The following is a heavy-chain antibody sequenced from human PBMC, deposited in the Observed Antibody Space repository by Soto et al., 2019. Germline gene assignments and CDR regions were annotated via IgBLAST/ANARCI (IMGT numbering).Heavy chain of an antibody. D-gene: IGHD1-26*01. Sequence: QVQLVQSGAEVKKPGASVKVSCKASGYTFTSDYMHWVRQAPGQGLEWMGRINPGDGATIYSQNFQGRFSVTRDTSTSTVHMEMSSLRSEDTAVYYCAREVFIGVGATFYWGQGTLVTVSS. J-gene: IGHJ4*02. CDR3: AREVFIGVGATFY. CDR1: GYTFTSDY. CDR2: INPGDGAT. V-gene: IGHV1-46*01.